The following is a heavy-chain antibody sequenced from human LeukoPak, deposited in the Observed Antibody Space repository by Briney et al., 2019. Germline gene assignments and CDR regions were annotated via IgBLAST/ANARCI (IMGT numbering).Heavy chain of an antibody. Sequence: SETLSLTCAVYGGSFSDYYWAWIRQPPGKGLEWIGEIDRSESTNYNPSLKSRVTISVDTSKNQFSLKLSSVTAADTAVYYCARGRGIAAARGVRPWGQGTLVTVSS. CDR1: GGSFSDYY. D-gene: IGHD6-13*01. CDR3: ARGRGIAAARGVRP. J-gene: IGHJ5*02. V-gene: IGHV4-34*01. CDR2: IDRSEST.